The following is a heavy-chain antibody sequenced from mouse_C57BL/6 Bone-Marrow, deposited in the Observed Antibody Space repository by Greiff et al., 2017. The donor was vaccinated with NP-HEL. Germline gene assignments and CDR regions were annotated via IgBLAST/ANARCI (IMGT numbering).Heavy chain of an antibody. Sequence: VQLQQPGAELVKPGASVKLSCKASGYTFTSYWMQWVKQRPGQGLEWIGEIDPSDSYTNYNQKFKGKATLTVDTSSSAAYMQLSRLTSEDSAVYYCARPYYYGSSYDYWGQGTTLTVSS. CDR1: GYTFTSYW. CDR3: ARPYYYGSSYDY. D-gene: IGHD1-1*01. CDR2: IDPSDSYT. V-gene: IGHV1-50*01. J-gene: IGHJ2*01.